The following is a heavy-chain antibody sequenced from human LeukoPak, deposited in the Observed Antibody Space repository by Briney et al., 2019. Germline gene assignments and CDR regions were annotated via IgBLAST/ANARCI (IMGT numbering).Heavy chain of an antibody. D-gene: IGHD6-13*01. CDR3: AGHGITAVGYNWFDP. J-gene: IGHJ5*02. CDR2: FDPEDGET. Sequence: ASVKVSCKVSGYTLTELSMHWVRQAPGKGLEWMGGFDPEDGETIYAQKFQGRVTMTEDTSTDTAYMELSSLRSEDTAVYYCAGHGITAVGYNWFDPWGQGTLVTVSS. V-gene: IGHV1-24*01. CDR1: GYTLTELS.